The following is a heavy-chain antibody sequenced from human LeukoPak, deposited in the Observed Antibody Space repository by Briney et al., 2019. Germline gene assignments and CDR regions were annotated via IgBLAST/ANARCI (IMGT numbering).Heavy chain of an antibody. CDR3: AKDSLPGIAAAGTVY. V-gene: IGHV3-23*01. CDR2: ISGSDGST. J-gene: IGHJ4*02. Sequence: GESLRLSCAASGFTFSSYGMNWVRQAPGKGLEWVSAISGSDGSTYYADSVKGRFTISRDNSKNTLYLQMNSLRDEDTAVYFCAKDSLPGIAAAGTVYWGQGTLVTVSS. CDR1: GFTFSSYG. D-gene: IGHD6-13*01.